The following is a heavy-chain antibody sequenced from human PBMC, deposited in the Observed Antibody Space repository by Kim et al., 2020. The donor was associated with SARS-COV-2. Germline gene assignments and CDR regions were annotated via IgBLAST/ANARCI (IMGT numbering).Heavy chain of an antibody. V-gene: IGHV4-39*07. CDR3: ARGNRNYDILTGYLPPGYFQH. CDR1: GGSISSSSYY. J-gene: IGHJ1*01. Sequence: SETLSLTCTVSGGSISSSSYYWGWIRQPPGKGLEWIGSIYYSGSTYYNPSLKSRVTISVDTSKNQFSLKLSSVTAADTAVYYCARGNRNYDILTGYLPPGYFQHWGQGTLVTVSS. CDR2: IYYSGST. D-gene: IGHD3-9*01.